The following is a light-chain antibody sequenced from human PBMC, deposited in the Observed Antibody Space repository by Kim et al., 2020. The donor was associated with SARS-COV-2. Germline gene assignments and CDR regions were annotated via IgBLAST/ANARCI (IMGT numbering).Light chain of an antibody. V-gene: IGKV1-5*03. CDR2: QAS. CDR1: QSVDSW. J-gene: IGKJ1*01. CDR3: KQYENYWT. Sequence: DIQMTQPPSTLSAFVGNRVTITCRASQSVDSWLAWYQQKPGEAPKLLIYQASKLASGVPSRFGGSGSGTDFTLTISNLQPDDSAIYYCKQYENYWTFGPGTKVDIK.